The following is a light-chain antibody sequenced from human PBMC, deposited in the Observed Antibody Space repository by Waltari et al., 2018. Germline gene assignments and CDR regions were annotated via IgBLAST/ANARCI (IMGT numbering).Light chain of an antibody. J-gene: IGKJ2*01. CDR1: QDISNR. CDR3: QQCDNLPHT. V-gene: IGKV1-33*01. CDR2: DAS. Sequence: DIQMTQSPSSLSASVGDRVTITCQASQDISNRLNWYQQKPGKAPKLLIYDASTLEPGVPSRLSGSGSGTDFTFTISSLQPEDFATYYCQQCDNLPHTFGQGTKLEIK.